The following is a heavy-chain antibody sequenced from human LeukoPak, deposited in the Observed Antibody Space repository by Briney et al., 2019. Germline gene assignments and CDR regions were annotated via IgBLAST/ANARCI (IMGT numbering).Heavy chain of an antibody. D-gene: IGHD1-26*01. J-gene: IGHJ6*03. CDR1: GGSISSYY. Sequence: SETLSLTCTVSGGSISSYYWSWIRQPPGKGLEWIGYIYYSGSTNYNPSLKSRVTISVDTSKNQFSLKLSSVTAADTAVYYCARGWDSGGYYYYYMDVWGKGTTVTVSS. CDR3: ARGWDSGGYYYYYMDV. V-gene: IGHV4-59*01. CDR2: IYYSGST.